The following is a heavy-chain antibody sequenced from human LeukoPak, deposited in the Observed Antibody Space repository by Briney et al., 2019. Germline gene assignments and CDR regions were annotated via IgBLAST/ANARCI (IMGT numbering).Heavy chain of an antibody. V-gene: IGHV3-66*02. Sequence: PGGSLRLSCAASGFTVSSNYLSWVRQAPGKGLEWVSVIYSGGSTYYADSVKGRFTISRDNSKNTLYLQMNSLRAEDTAVYYCARHIAAALDYWGQGTLVTVSS. CDR1: GFTVSSNY. D-gene: IGHD6-13*01. J-gene: IGHJ4*02. CDR2: IYSGGST. CDR3: ARHIAAALDY.